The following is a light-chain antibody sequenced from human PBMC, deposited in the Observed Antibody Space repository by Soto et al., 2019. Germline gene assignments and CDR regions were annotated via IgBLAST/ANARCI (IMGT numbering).Light chain of an antibody. J-gene: IGKJ1*01. CDR1: QNVNTN. CDR3: KQCNNWPPDTWT. Sequence: EIVLTQSPATLSVSPGESATLSCRASQNVNTNLAWYQQRPGQAPRLLIFRASTRAPGIPVRFSGSGSGTEFTLTISGLQSEDFAVYYCKQCNNWPPDTWTFGQGTKVEI. CDR2: RAS. V-gene: IGKV3-15*01.